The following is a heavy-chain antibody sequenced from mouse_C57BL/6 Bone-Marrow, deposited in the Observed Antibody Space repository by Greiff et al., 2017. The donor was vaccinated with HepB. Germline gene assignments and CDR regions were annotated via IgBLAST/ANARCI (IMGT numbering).Heavy chain of an antibody. CDR1: GYTFTDYE. D-gene: IGHD1-1*01. CDR2: IDPDTGGT. CDR3: STITTEVAGGDY. Sequence: QVQLQQSGAELVRPGASVTLSCKASGYTFTDYEMHWVKQTPVHGLEWIGAIDPDTGGTAYNQKFKGKAILTADKSSSTAYMELRSLTSEDSAVYYCSTITTEVAGGDYWGQGTTLTVSS. V-gene: IGHV1-15*01. J-gene: IGHJ2*01.